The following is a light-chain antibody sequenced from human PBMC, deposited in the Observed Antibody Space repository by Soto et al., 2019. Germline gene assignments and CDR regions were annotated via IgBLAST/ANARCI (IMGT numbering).Light chain of an antibody. CDR2: GAT. Sequence: EMVMTQSPATLSVSPGDRATLSCRASESVTSSLAWYQQKPGQAPRLLIHGATTRATGIPARFSGSGSGTEFTLTISRLEPEDFAVYYCQQYGSSGTFGQGTKVDIK. CDR1: ESVTSS. J-gene: IGKJ1*01. V-gene: IGKV3-15*01. CDR3: QQYGSSGT.